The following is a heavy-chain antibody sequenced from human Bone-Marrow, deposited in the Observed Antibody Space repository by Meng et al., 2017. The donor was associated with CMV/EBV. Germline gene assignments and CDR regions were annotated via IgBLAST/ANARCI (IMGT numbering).Heavy chain of an antibody. J-gene: IGHJ4*02. D-gene: IGHD5-18*01. V-gene: IGHV4-39*07. CDR3: VRFPPGGSYGLGS. CDR1: GGSISSSSDY. Sequence: SETLSLTCTVSGGSISSSSDYWGWLRQPPGQGWEWIGTFHYSGNTYYNPSLKSRFTISADTAKDQFFLKLNSVSAADTAVYYCVRFPPGGSYGLGSWGQGILVTVSS. CDR2: FHYSGNT.